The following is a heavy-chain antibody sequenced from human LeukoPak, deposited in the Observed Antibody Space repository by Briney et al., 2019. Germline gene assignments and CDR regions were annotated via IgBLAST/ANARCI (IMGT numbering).Heavy chain of an antibody. V-gene: IGHV3-69-1*01. D-gene: IGHD1-1*01. J-gene: IGHJ3*02. Sequence: GGSLRLSCAASGFTVSSNYMSWVRQAPGKGLEWVSYITSSTTICYADSVKGRFTISRDTAKNSLYLQMNSLRAEDTAVYYCARGWNDDAFDIWGQGTMVTVSS. CDR3: ARGWNDDAFDI. CDR2: ITSSTTI. CDR1: GFTVSSNY.